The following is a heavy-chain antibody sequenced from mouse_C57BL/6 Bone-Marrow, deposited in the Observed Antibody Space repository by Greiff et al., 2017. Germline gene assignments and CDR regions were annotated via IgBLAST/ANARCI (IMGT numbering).Heavy chain of an antibody. CDR1: GYTFTSYW. CDR2: IDPSDSYT. Sequence: QVQLQQPGAELVRPGTSVKLSCKASGYTFTSYWMHWVKQRPGQGLEWIGVIDPSDSYTNYNQKCKGKATLTVDTSSSTAYMQLSSLTSEDSAVYYYAIITTVVAEGYGGQGTTLTV. D-gene: IGHD1-1*01. CDR3: AIITTVVAEGY. J-gene: IGHJ2*01. V-gene: IGHV1-59*01.